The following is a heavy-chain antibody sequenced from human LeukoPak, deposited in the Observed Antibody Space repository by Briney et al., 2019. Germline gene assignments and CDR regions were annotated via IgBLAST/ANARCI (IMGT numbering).Heavy chain of an antibody. CDR2: INHNGNVN. CDR3: ARGGGLDA. Sequence: GGSLRLSCAASGFTFSSYWMNWARQAPGKGLEWVDSINHNGNVNYYVDSVKGRFTISRDNAKNSLYLQMSNLRAEDTAVYFCARGGGLDAWGQGATVTVSS. CDR1: GFTFSSYW. D-gene: IGHD3-16*01. J-gene: IGHJ6*02. V-gene: IGHV3-7*03.